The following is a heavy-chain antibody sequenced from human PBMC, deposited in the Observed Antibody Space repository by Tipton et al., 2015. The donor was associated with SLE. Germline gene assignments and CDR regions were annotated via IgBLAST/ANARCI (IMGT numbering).Heavy chain of an antibody. D-gene: IGHD1-1*01. CDR3: ARWEVGYTTNWERCDC. J-gene: IGHJ4*01. Sequence: TLSLTCTVSGGSITNYFWSWIRQPPGKGLEWIGHIYYRGTISYNPALKSQLTISLDTYRNQFTLKLNSVTAADTAVYFCARWEVGYTTNWERCDCWCHRTPVTVST. CDR1: GGSITNYF. V-gene: IGHV4-59*12. CDR2: IYYRGTI.